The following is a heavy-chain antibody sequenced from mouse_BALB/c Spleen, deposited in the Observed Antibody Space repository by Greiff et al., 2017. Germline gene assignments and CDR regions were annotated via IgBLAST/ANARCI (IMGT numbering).Heavy chain of an antibody. D-gene: IGHD2-4*01. J-gene: IGHJ3*01. CDR1: GFTFSSYG. V-gene: IGHV5-6*01. CDR2: ISSGGSYT. CDR3: ARPYYDYVAY. Sequence: EVQRVESGGDLVKPGGSLKLSCAASGFTFSSYGMSWVRQTPDKRLEWVATISSGGSYTYYPDSVKGRFTISRDNAKNTLYLQMSSLKSEDTAMYYCARPYYDYVAYWGQGTLVTVSA.